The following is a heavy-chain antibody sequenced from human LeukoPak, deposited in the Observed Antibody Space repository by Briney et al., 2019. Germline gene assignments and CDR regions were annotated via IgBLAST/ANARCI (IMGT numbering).Heavy chain of an antibody. J-gene: IGHJ5*02. CDR1: GYTFTGYY. D-gene: IGHD6-13*01. V-gene: IGHV1-2*02. Sequence: GASVKVSCKASGYTFTGYYMHWVRQAPGQGLEWMGWINPNSGGTNYAQKFQGRVTMTRDTSISTAYMELSRLRSDDTAVYYCARDLGSHSSSWYSDWFDPWGREPWSPSPQ. CDR2: INPNSGGT. CDR3: ARDLGSHSSSWYSDWFDP.